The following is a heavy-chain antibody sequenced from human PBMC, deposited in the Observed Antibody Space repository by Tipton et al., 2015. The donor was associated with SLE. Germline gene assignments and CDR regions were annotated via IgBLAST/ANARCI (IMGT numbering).Heavy chain of an antibody. Sequence: TLSLTCAVYGGSFSSYYWSWIRQPPGKGLEWIGEINHSGSTNYNPSLKSRITISVDTSKNQFSLKLSSVTAADTAVYYCATTEGVDGDSNGFDPWGQGPLVTVSS. CDR3: ATTEGVDGDSNGFDP. D-gene: IGHD4-17*01. CDR2: INHSGST. CDR1: GGSFSSYY. V-gene: IGHV4-34*01. J-gene: IGHJ5*02.